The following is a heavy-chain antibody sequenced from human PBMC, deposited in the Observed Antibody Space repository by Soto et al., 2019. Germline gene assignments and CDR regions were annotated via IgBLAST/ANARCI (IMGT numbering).Heavy chain of an antibody. CDR1: GGTFSSYT. D-gene: IGHD3-3*01. CDR2: IIPILGIA. Sequence: ASVKVSCKASGGTFSSYTISWVRQAPGQGLEWMGRIIPILGIANYAQKFQGRVTITADKTTSTAYMELSSLRSEDTAVYYCAIATTYDFESIDPWGQGTLVTVSS. CDR3: AIATTYDFESIDP. V-gene: IGHV1-69*02. J-gene: IGHJ5*02.